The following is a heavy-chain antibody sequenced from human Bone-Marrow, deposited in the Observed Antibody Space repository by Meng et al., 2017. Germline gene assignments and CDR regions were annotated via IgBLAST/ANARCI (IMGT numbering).Heavy chain of an antibody. CDR3: ARSKSRRGYSGYDFSYYYGMDV. V-gene: IGHV3-30*04. CDR1: GFTFSSYA. Sequence: GESLKISCAASGFTFSSYAMHWVRQAPGKGLEWVAVISYDGSNKYYADSVKGRFTISRDNSKNTLYLQMNSLRAEDTAVYYCARSKSRRGYSGYDFSYYYGMDVWGQGTTVTVAS. D-gene: IGHD5-12*01. CDR2: ISYDGSNK. J-gene: IGHJ6*02.